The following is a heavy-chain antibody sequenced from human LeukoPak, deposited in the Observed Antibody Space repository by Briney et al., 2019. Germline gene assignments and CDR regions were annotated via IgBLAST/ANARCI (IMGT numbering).Heavy chain of an antibody. V-gene: IGHV3-74*01. CDR3: AKGGSSSPRSTFDY. J-gene: IGHJ4*02. Sequence: GGSLRLSCAASGFTFSSYWMHWVRQAPGKGLVWVSLINGDGTTTNYADSVKGRFTISRDNAKNTVYLQMNSLRAEDTAVYYCAKGGSSSPRSTFDYWGQGTLVTVSS. CDR2: INGDGTTT. D-gene: IGHD6-13*01. CDR1: GFTFSSYW.